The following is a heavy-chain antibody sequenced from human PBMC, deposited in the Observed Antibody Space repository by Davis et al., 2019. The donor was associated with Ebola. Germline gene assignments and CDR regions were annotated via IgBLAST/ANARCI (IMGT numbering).Heavy chain of an antibody. Sequence: ASVKVSCKASGYTFTSYGVTWVRQAPGQGLEWMGWINPHNGNTNYAQNVQGRVTMTTDTSTSTAYMEVGSLKSDDTAVYYCARAQFPTTSDHWGQGTLVTVSS. D-gene: IGHD1-1*01. CDR2: INPHNGNT. V-gene: IGHV1-18*04. CDR3: ARAQFPTTSDH. J-gene: IGHJ4*02. CDR1: GYTFTSYG.